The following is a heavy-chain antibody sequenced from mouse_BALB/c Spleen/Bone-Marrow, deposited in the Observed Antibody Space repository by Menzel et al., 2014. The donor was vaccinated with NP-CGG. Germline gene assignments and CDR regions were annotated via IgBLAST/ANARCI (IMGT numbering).Heavy chain of an antibody. CDR1: GYSITSNFY. CDR2: ISYDGSN. D-gene: IGHD2-4*01. CDR3: ARDYDYAWFAY. V-gene: IGHV3-6*02. J-gene: IGHJ3*01. Sequence: VQLQQSGPGLVKPSQSLSLTCSVTGYSITSNFYRNWIRQFPGNKLEWMGYISYDGSNNYNPSLKNRISITRDTSKNQFFLKLHSVTTEDTATYYCARDYDYAWFAYWGHGTLVTVSA.